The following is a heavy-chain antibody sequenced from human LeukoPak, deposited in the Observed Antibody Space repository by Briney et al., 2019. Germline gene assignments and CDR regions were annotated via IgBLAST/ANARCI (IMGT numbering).Heavy chain of an antibody. V-gene: IGHV4-39*07. J-gene: IGHJ6*03. D-gene: IGHD3-16*01. CDR2: IYHSGST. Sequence: PSETLSLTCTVSGASISSSSYYWGWIRQPPGKGLEWIGSIYHSGSTYYNPSLKSRVTISVDTSKNQFSLKLSSVTAADTAVYYCARVVMITFGGVHQRTQTGGNYYYYMDVWGKGTTVTVSS. CDR1: GASISSSSYY. CDR3: ARVVMITFGGVHQRTQTGGNYYYYMDV.